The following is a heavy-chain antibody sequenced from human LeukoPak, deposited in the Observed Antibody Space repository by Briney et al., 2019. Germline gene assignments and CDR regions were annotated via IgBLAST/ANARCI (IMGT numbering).Heavy chain of an antibody. V-gene: IGHV1-46*01. CDR3: AIIAVAGGGTVDY. J-gene: IGHJ4*02. CDR1: GYTFTSYY. D-gene: IGHD6-19*01. Sequence: GASVKVSCKASGYTFTSYYMHWVRQAPGQGLEWMGIINPSGGTTNYAQKFQGRVTMTRDMSTSTAYMELRSLRSDDTAVYYCAIIAVAGGGTVDYWGQGTLVTVSS. CDR2: INPSGGTT.